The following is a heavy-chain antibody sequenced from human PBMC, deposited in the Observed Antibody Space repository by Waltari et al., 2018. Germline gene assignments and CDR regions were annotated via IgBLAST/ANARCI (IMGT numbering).Heavy chain of an antibody. D-gene: IGHD7-27*01. J-gene: IGHJ4*02. CDR2: ISDGGDII. V-gene: IGHV3-23*01. CDR1: GFTFSTYV. Sequence: EVQLLESGGGLVQPGGSLRLSCAASGFTFSTYVMNWVRQAPGKGLEWVSSISDGGDIINYADSVKGRFTISRDNSKNTVYLQMKSLRAEDTAVYYCARGSGVDYWGQGTLVTISS. CDR3: ARGSGVDY.